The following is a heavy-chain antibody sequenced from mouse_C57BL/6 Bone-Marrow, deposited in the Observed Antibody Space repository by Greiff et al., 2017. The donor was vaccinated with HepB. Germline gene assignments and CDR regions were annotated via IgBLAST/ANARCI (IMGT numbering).Heavy chain of an antibody. D-gene: IGHD1-1*01. J-gene: IGHJ4*01. CDR1: GYTFTGYW. CDR2: ILPGSGST. V-gene: IGHV1-9*01. Sequence: QVQLQQSGAELMKPGASVKLSCKPTGYTFTGYWIEWVKQRPGHGLEWIGEILPGSGSTNYNEKFKGKATFTADTSSNTAYMQLSSLTTEDSAIYYCARYYYGSSFYAMDYWGQGTSVTVSS. CDR3: ARYYYGSSFYAMDY.